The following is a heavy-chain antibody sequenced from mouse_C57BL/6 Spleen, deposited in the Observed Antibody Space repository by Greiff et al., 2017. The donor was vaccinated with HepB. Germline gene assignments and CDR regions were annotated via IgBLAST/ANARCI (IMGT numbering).Heavy chain of an antibody. CDR2: INPNNGGT. J-gene: IGHJ4*01. CDR1: GYTFTDYY. V-gene: IGHV1-26*01. D-gene: IGHD1-1*01. Sequence: EVQLQQSGPELVKPGASVKISCKASGYTFTDYYMNWVKQSHGKSLEWIGDINPNNGGTSYNQKFKGKATLTVDKSSSTAYMELRSLTSEDSAVYYCARSDGSFYYYAMDYWGQGTSVTVSS. CDR3: ARSDGSFYYYAMDY.